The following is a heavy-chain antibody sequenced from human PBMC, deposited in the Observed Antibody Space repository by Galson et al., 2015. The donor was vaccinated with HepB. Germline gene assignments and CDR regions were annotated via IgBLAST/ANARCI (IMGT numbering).Heavy chain of an antibody. Sequence: SLRLSCAASGFTFSSYWMHWVRQAPGKGLVWVSRINSDGSSTSYADSVKGRFTISRDNAKNTLYLQMNSLRAEDTAVYYCARDMGPEQQWGENWFDPWGQGTLVTVSS. V-gene: IGHV3-74*01. J-gene: IGHJ5*02. CDR1: GFTFSSYW. CDR3: ARDMGPEQQWGENWFDP. D-gene: IGHD6-13*01. CDR2: INSDGSST.